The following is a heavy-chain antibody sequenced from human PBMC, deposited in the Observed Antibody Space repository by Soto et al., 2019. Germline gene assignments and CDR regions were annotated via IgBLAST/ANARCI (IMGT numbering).Heavy chain of an antibody. V-gene: IGHV1-18*01. CDR2: ISAYNGNT. CDR1: GYTFTSYG. CDR3: ARLPITIFGVVTPNWFDP. Sequence: QVQLVQSGAEVKKPGASVKVSCKASGYTFTSYGISWVRQAPGQGLEWMGWISAYNGNTNYAQKLRGRVTMTTDTATSTAYMELRSLRSDDTAVYYCARLPITIFGVVTPNWFDPWGQGTLVTVSS. D-gene: IGHD3-3*01. J-gene: IGHJ5*02.